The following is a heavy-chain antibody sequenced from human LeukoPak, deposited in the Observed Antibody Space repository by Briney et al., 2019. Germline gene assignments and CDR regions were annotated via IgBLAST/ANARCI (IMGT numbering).Heavy chain of an antibody. D-gene: IGHD4-23*01. Sequence: GGSLRLSCAASGFTFSSYAMHWVRQAPGKGLEWVAVISYDGSNKYYADSVKGRFTISRDNSKNTLYLQMNSLRAEDTAVYYCARDGGNSGYYYYCMDVWGKGTTVTVSS. CDR1: GFTFSSYA. J-gene: IGHJ6*03. CDR3: ARDGGNSGYYYYCMDV. CDR2: ISYDGSNK. V-gene: IGHV3-30*01.